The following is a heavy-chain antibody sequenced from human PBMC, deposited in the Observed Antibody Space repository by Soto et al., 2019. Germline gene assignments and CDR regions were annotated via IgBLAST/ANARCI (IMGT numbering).Heavy chain of an antibody. CDR3: AVYKRVFFLMIRPPPRSTLFPYRRSSDL. V-gene: IGHV4-59*08. J-gene: IGHJ2*01. CDR1: GGSISSYY. Sequence: SETLSLTCTVSGGSISSYYWSWIRQPPGKGLEWIGYIYYSGSTNYNPSLKSRVTISVDTSKNQFSLKLSSVTAADTAVYYCAVYKRVFFLMIRPPPRSTLFPYRRSSDL. D-gene: IGHD3-10*01. CDR2: IYYSGST.